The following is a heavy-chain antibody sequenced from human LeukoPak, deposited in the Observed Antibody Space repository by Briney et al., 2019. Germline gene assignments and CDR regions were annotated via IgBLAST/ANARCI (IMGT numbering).Heavy chain of an antibody. Sequence: ASVKVSCKASGYTFTSYAMHWVRQAPGQRLEWMGWINAGNGNTKYSQKLQGRVTMTTDTSTSTAYMELRSLRSDDTAVYYCARAGYCSSTSCYDYYYYGMDVWGQGTTVTVSS. D-gene: IGHD2-2*01. CDR3: ARAGYCSSTSCYDYYYYGMDV. V-gene: IGHV1-3*01. CDR1: GYTFTSYA. CDR2: INAGNGNT. J-gene: IGHJ6*02.